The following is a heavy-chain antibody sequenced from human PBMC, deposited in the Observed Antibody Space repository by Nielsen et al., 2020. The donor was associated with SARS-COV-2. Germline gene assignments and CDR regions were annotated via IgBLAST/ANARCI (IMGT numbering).Heavy chain of an antibody. Sequence: GESLKISCAASGFTFSSYGMHWVRQAPGKGLEWVAVISYDGSNKHYADSVKGRFTISRDNSKNTLYLQMNTLRAEDTAVYYCAKDLGDIVVVPAAIRHYYGMDVWGQGTTVTVSS. J-gene: IGHJ6*02. CDR2: ISYDGSNK. D-gene: IGHD2-2*01. V-gene: IGHV3-30*18. CDR1: GFTFSSYG. CDR3: AKDLGDIVVVPAAIRHYYGMDV.